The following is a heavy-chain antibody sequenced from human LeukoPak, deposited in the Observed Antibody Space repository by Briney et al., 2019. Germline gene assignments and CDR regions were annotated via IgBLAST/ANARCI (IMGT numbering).Heavy chain of an antibody. Sequence: SETLSLTCTVSGGSISSGGYYWSWIRQHPGKGLEWIGYIYYSGSTYYNPSLKSRVTISLDTSKNQFSLKLSSVTAADTAVYYCARGDSSSPCYIDYWGQGILVTVSS. V-gene: IGHV4-61*08. CDR2: IYYSGST. CDR3: ARGDSSSPCYIDY. J-gene: IGHJ4*02. D-gene: IGHD6-6*01. CDR1: GGSISSGGYY.